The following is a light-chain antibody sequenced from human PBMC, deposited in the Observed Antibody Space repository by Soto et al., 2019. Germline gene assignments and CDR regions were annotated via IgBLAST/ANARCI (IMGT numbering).Light chain of an antibody. J-gene: IGKJ1*01. CDR2: GTS. CDR1: QNVGSRY. CDR3: QQYGSSPRT. Sequence: EIVLTQSPATLSVSPGERATLSCRASQNVGSRYLAWYQQKPGQAPRLLIYGTSNRATGIPDRFSGSGSGTDFSLTISSLEPGDLAVYYCQQYGSSPRTFGQGTKVDI. V-gene: IGKV3-20*01.